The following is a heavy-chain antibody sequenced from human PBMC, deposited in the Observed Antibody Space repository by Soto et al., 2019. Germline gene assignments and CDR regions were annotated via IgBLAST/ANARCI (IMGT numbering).Heavy chain of an antibody. D-gene: IGHD3-3*01. Sequence: GGSLRLSCAASGFTFSSYAMSWVRQAPGKGLEWVSAISGSGGSTYYADSVKGRFTISRDNSKNTLYLQMNSLRAEDTAVYYCAKRGSLAGVLRFLEWFAAYWGQGTLGTVSS. J-gene: IGHJ4*02. CDR3: AKRGSLAGVLRFLEWFAAY. V-gene: IGHV3-23*01. CDR1: GFTFSSYA. CDR2: ISGSGGST.